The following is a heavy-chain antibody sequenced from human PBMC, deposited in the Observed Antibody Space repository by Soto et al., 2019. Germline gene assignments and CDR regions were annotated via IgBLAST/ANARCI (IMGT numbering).Heavy chain of an antibody. Sequence: GESLKISCKGSGYSFTSYWISWVRQMPGKGLEWMGRIDPSGSYTNYSPSFQGHVTISADKSISTAYLQWSSLKASDTAMYYCARHPTRLRFLGPPVNYFDYWGQGTLVTVSS. V-gene: IGHV5-10-1*01. CDR3: ARHPTRLRFLGPPVNYFDY. CDR2: IDPSGSYT. J-gene: IGHJ4*02. D-gene: IGHD3-3*01. CDR1: GYSFTSYW.